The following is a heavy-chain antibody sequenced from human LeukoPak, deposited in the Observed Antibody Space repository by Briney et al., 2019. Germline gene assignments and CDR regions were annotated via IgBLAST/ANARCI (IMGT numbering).Heavy chain of an antibody. CDR2: IIPIFGTA. CDR3: AREPFEQYYYYGMDV. Sequence: SVKVSCKASGGTFSSYAISWVRQAPGQGLEWMGGIIPIFGTANYAQKFQGRVTITADESTSTAYMELSSLRSEDTAVYYCAREPFEQYYYYGMDVWGQGTTVTVSS. J-gene: IGHJ6*02. CDR1: GGTFSSYA. D-gene: IGHD1/OR15-1a*01. V-gene: IGHV1-69*01.